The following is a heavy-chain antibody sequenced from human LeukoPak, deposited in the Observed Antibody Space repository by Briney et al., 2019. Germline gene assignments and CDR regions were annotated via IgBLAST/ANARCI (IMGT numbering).Heavy chain of an antibody. CDR1: SDSVTDYY. CDR2: IYDIGST. CDR3: ARGGSFYYYMDV. Sequence: SETLSLTCTVSSDSVTDYYWSWIRQPVGKGLEWIGYIYDIGSTNYNPSLQSRVTMSVDRSKSQFSLKLTSVTAADTAVYYCARGGSFYYYMDVWGKGTTVTVSS. J-gene: IGHJ6*03. D-gene: IGHD3-10*01. V-gene: IGHV4-4*07.